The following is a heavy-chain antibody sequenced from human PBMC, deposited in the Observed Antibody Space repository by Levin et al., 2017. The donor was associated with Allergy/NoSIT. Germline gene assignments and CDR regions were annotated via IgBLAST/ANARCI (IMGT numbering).Heavy chain of an antibody. V-gene: IGHV1-69*01. CDR2: IIPIFGTV. D-gene: IGHD2-8*01. CDR1: GGTFRNYG. CDR3: ARGYCTNGVCYYYYYYGMDV. J-gene: IGHJ6*02. Sequence: KISCKASGGTFRNYGISWVRQARGLGLEWVGGIIPIFGTVYYAQKFQGRVTITADESTSTVCMELSSLRSEDTAVYYCARGYCTNGVCYYYYYYGMDVWGPGTTVTISS.